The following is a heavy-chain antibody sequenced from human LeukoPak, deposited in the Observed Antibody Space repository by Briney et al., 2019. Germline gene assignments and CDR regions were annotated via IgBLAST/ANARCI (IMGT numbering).Heavy chain of an antibody. V-gene: IGHV4-4*07. D-gene: IGHD3-3*01. CDR1: GGSISPYY. CDR3: ARLSGRRFDFWSGSKYNWFDP. J-gene: IGHJ5*02. Sequence: SETLSLTCTVSGGSISPYYWSWVRQPAGKGLQWIGRIYSSGSTNYNPSLKRRVTMSVDTSKSQFSLKLSSVTAADTAVYYCARLSGRRFDFWSGSKYNWFDPWGQGTLVTVSS. CDR2: IYSSGST.